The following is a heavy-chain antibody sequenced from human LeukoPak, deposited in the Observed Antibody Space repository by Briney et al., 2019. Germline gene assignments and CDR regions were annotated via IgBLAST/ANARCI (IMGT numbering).Heavy chain of an antibody. CDR1: GGTLNSYA. Sequence: SVKVSCKASGGTLNSYAFSWVRQAPGQGLEWMGGTIAIFGTPNYAQRFQDRVSITKDESTNTVYMELSNLRPDDTAVYYCARGWDCDTTNCYLLQDWGQGTLVIVSS. V-gene: IGHV1-69*05. D-gene: IGHD2-2*01. CDR2: TIAIFGTP. J-gene: IGHJ1*01. CDR3: ARGWDCDTTNCYLLQD.